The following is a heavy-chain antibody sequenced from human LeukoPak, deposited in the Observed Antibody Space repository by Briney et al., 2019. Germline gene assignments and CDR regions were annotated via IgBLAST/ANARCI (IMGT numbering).Heavy chain of an antibody. CDR2: ISYDGSNK. Sequence: GMSLRLSCAASGFTFSIYGMHWVRQAPGKGLEWVAVISYDGSNKYYADSVKVRFTISRDNSKNTLYLQMNSLRAEDTAVYYCAKDGEQWLVGGAFDYWGQGTLVTVSS. CDR1: GFTFSIYG. J-gene: IGHJ4*02. D-gene: IGHD6-19*01. V-gene: IGHV3-30*18. CDR3: AKDGEQWLVGGAFDY.